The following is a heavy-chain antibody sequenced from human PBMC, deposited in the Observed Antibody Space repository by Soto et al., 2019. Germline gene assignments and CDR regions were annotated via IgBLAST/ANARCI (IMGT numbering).Heavy chain of an antibody. J-gene: IGHJ6*03. CDR2: NSDRGNT. CDR1: GASISNQC. D-gene: IGHD3-10*01. CDR3: ARLVWFGEVTYMDG. V-gene: IGHV4-59*08. Sequence: SETLSLTCTVSGASISNQCWSWIRQVPGKGPEWIGYNSDRGNTNYNPSLQSRVTISVETSKNQFSLKLRSVTAADTAVYYCARLVWFGEVTYMDGWGKGTTVTVSS.